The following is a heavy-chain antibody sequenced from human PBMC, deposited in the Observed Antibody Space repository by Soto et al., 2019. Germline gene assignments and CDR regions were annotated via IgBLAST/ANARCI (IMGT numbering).Heavy chain of an antibody. CDR1: GYNFASHW. CDR2: IYPSDSDT. D-gene: IGHD1-1*01. J-gene: IGHJ4*02. V-gene: IGHV5-51*01. CDR3: ARSKEYTSTFAFDY. Sequence: GESLKISCESSGYNFASHWIGWVRQMPGKGLEWMGVIYPSDSDTRYSPSFQGQVTISADKSISTAYLQWSSLKASDSAIYYCARSKEYTSTFAFDYSCLGHLVTVFS.